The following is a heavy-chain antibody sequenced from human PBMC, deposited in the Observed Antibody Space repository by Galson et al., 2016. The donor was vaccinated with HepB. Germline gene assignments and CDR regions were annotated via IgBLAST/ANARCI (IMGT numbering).Heavy chain of an antibody. CDR2: IKEDGSER. Sequence: SLRLSCAVSGFTFSNYWMSWVRQAPGKGLEWVANIKEDGSERYFVDSVKGRFTVSRDNAKNSLYLQLNSLRAEDTAVYYCAREQPGIAATILDYWGQGTLVTVST. J-gene: IGHJ4*02. D-gene: IGHD6-25*01. V-gene: IGHV3-7*01. CDR1: GFTFSNYW. CDR3: AREQPGIAATILDY.